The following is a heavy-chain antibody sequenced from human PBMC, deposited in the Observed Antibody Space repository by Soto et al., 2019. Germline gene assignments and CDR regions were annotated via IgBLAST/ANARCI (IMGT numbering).Heavy chain of an antibody. J-gene: IGHJ6*02. CDR1: GFTFSDYY. Sequence: LRLSCAASGFTFSDYYMSWIRQAPGNGLEWVSAISGSGGSIHYADSVKGRFTISRDNSKNTLYLQMNSLRDEDTAVYHCVKGYWKGDVWGQGTTVTVSS. CDR2: ISGSGGSI. D-gene: IGHD1-1*01. V-gene: IGHV3-23*01. CDR3: VKGYWKGDV.